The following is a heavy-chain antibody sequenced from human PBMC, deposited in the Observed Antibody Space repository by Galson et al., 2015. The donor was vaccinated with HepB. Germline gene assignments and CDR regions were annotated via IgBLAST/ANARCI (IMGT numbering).Heavy chain of an antibody. CDR3: ARFPHSSIWDDSYYYMDV. CDR1: GFSLSPYD. J-gene: IGHJ6*03. V-gene: IGHV1-8*01. CDR2: KDPNSGHT. Sequence: SVKVSCKASGFSLSPYDINWVRQATGQGLEWLGWKDPNSGHTGYAQKFQGRITMTRNPSISTAYMELRSLRSEDTAVYYCARFPHSSIWDDSYYYMDVWGKGTTVTVSS. D-gene: IGHD6-13*01.